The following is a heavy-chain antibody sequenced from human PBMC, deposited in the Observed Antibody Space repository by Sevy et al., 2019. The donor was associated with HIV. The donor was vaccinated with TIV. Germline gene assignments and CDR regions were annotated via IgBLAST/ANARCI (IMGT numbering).Heavy chain of an antibody. V-gene: IGHV1-46*01. D-gene: IGHD3-3*01. CDR2: INPSGGST. CDR3: AREEWLKFLDY. J-gene: IGHJ4*02. Sequence: ASVKVSCKASGYTISTYYMHWVRQAPGQGLEWMGIINPSGGSTDYAQKFQGRVSMTRDTSTSTVYMELSSLRSEDTAVYYCAREEWLKFLDYWGQGTLVTVSS. CDR1: GYTISTYY.